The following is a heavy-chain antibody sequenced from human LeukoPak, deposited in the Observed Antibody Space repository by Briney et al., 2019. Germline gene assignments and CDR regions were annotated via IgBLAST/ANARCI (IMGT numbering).Heavy chain of an antibody. CDR2: INPYSGDP. D-gene: IGHD3-16*01. CDR3: ARDTRLVF. CDR1: GYSFTAYY. J-gene: IGHJ3*01. Sequence: ASVNVSCKTSGYSFTAYYIHWVRHAPGQGLEWMGSINPYSGDPIYAQRFQGGVTFTRDTSISTAYMQLTRLRSDDTAVYYCARDTRLVFWGQGTLVAVSS. V-gene: IGHV1-2*02.